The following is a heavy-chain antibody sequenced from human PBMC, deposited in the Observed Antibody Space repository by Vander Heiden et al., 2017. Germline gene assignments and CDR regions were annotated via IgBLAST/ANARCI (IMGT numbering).Heavy chain of an antibody. J-gene: IGHJ4*02. CDR1: GRSITSNW. CDR3: ARNGYYSADD. D-gene: IGHD3-3*01. CDR2: IFHTGNI. V-gene: IGHV4-4*02. Sequence: QVQLQESGPGLVKPSGTLSLTCAVSGRSITSNWWTWGRQPPGKGLEWIGEIFHTGNINYNPSLRSRTTISVDKSKNQFSLNVHSVTAADTAVYYCARNGYYSADDWGPGILVTVSS.